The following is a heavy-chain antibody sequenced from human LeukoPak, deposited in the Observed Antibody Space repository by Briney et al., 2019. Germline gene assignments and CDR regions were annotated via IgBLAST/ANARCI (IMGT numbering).Heavy chain of an antibody. D-gene: IGHD2-15*01. V-gene: IGHV3-23*01. CDR2: ISGGGDIT. J-gene: IGHJ4*02. CDR3: VREDTPAAANY. CDR1: GFTFSSYS. Sequence: GGSLRLSCAASGFTFSSYSMNWVRQAPGKGLECVSAISGGGDITYYADSVTGRFTISRDNSKDTLFLQMHSLRPGDTAVYYCVREDTPAAANYWGQGTLVTISS.